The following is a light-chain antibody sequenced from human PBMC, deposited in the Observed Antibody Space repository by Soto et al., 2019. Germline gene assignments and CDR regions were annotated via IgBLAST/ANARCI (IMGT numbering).Light chain of an antibody. CDR3: QQYNSYST. CDR1: QSFSSNF. CDR2: GAS. Sequence: EIVLTQSPATLSLSPGERATLSCRASQSFSSNFLAWYQQKPGQTPRLLIYGASNRATGIPDRFSGSGSGTEFTLTISSLQPDDFATYYCQQYNSYSTFGQGTKVDIK. J-gene: IGKJ1*01. V-gene: IGKV3-20*01.